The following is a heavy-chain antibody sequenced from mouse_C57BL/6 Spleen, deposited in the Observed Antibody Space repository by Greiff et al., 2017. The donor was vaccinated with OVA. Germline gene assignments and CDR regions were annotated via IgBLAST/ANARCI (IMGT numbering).Heavy chain of an antibody. CDR2: ISSGGSYT. J-gene: IGHJ1*03. CDR3: ARHAGSSPHWAMDV. D-gene: IGHD1-1*01. Sequence: EVKVVESGGDLVKPGGSLKLSCAASGFTFSSYGMSWVRQTPDKRLEWVATISSGGSYTYYTDSVKGRFTISRDNAKNTLYLQMRSLKSEDTAMYYCARHAGSSPHWAMDVWGTGTSVTVSS. V-gene: IGHV5-6*01. CDR1: GFTFSSYG.